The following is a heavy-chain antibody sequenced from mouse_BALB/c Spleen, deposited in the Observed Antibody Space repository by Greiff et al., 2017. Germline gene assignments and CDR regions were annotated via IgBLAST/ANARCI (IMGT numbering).Heavy chain of an antibody. CDR1: GYTFSSYW. D-gene: IGHD3-3*01. CDR3: ARGGPLAY. V-gene: IGHV1-9*01. Sequence: VQLQQSGAELMKPGASVKIFCKATGYTFSSYWIEWVKQRPGHGLEWIGEILPGSGSTNYNEKFKGKATFTADTSSNTAYMQLSSLTSEDSAVYYCARGGPLAYWGQGTLVTVSA. J-gene: IGHJ3*01. CDR2: ILPGSGST.